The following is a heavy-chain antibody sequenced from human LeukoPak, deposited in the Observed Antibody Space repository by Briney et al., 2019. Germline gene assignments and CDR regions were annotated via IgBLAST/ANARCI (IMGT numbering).Heavy chain of an antibody. D-gene: IGHD2-8*01. CDR1: SGSISSSSYY. Sequence: PSETLSLTCTVSSGSISSSSYYWGWIRQPPGKGLEWIGSIYYSGSTYYNPSLKSRVTISVDTSKNQFSLKLSSVTAADTAVYYCARATRTNGVRRYFDYWGQGTLVTVSS. CDR2: IYYSGST. CDR3: ARATRTNGVRRYFDY. V-gene: IGHV4-39*07. J-gene: IGHJ4*02.